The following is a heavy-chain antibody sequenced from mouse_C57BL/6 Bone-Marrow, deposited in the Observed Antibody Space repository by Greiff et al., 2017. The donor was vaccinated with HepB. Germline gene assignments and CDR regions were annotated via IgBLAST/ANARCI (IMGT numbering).Heavy chain of an antibody. CDR2: ISDGGSYT. D-gene: IGHD2-3*01. CDR3: ARVRGWLLDWYFDV. CDR1: GFTFSSYA. Sequence: DVMLVESGGGLVKPGGSLKLSCAASGFTFSSYAMSWVRQTPEKRLEWVATISDGGSYTYYPDNVKGRFTISRDNAKNNLYLQMSHLKSEDTAMYYCARVRGWLLDWYFDVWGTGTTVTVSS. V-gene: IGHV5-4*03. J-gene: IGHJ1*03.